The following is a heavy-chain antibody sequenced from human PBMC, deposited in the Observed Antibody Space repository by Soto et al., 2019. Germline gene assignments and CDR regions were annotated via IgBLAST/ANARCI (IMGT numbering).Heavy chain of an antibody. Sequence: GGSLRLSCAASGFTFSSYSMNWVRQAPGKGLEWVSSISSSSSYLYYADSVKGRFTISRDNAKNSLYLQMNSLRAEDTAVYYCARDLGYDSSGYYYYYFDYWGLGTLVTVSS. J-gene: IGHJ4*02. CDR3: ARDLGYDSSGYYYYYFDY. CDR1: GFTFSSYS. D-gene: IGHD3-22*01. V-gene: IGHV3-21*01. CDR2: ISSSSSYL.